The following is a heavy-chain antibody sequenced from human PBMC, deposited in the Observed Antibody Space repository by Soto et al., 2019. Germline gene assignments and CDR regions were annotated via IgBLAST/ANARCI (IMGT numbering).Heavy chain of an antibody. J-gene: IGHJ6*02. CDR2: IYPGDSDT. CDR1: GYSFTSYW. CDR3: ARHPRYCSIISCNIQLHQNSTMDL. Sequence: PGESLKISCKGSGYSFTSYWIGWVRQMPGKGLEWMGIIYPGDSDTRYSPSFQGQVTISADKSISTAYLQWSSLKASDTAMYYCARHPRYCSIISCNIQLHQNSTMDLWGQGTRVTVSS. D-gene: IGHD2-2*01. V-gene: IGHV5-51*01.